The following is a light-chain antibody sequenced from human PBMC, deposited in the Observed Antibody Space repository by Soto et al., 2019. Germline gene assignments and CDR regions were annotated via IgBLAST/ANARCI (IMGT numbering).Light chain of an antibody. CDR3: SSYAVSNILYV. CDR2: GVN. CDR1: SSDVGGYNY. J-gene: IGLJ1*01. Sequence: QSALTQPPSASGSPGQSVTISCTGTSSDVGGYNYVSWYQQHPGKAPQLVIYGVNKRASGVPDRFAGSKSGNTASLTVSGLQAEDEADYYCSSYAVSNILYVFGTVTKLTVL. V-gene: IGLV2-8*01.